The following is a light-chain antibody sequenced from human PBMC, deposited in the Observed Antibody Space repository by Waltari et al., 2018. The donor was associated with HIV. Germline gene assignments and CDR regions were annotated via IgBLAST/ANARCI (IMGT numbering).Light chain of an antibody. CDR2: KAS. Sequence: DIQMTQSPSTLSASVGDRVTITCRASQSIVTWLAWYQQKPGKAPKLLISKASSLETGVPSRFSGSGSGTEFTLTISSLQPDDFATYYYQQYNTNLGTFGQGTKVEIE. CDR1: QSIVTW. J-gene: IGKJ1*01. CDR3: QQYNTNLGT. V-gene: IGKV1-5*03.